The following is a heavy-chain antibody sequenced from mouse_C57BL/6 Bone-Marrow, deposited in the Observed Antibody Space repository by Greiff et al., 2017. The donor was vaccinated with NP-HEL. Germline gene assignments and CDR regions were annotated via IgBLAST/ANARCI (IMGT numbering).Heavy chain of an antibody. Sequence: VQLQQSGPELVKPGASVKISCKASGYTFTDYYMNWVKQSHGKSLEWIGDINPNNGGTSYNQKFKGKATLTVDKSSSTAYMELRSLTSEDSAVYYCARGILLRSSFAYWGQGTLVTVSA. CDR2: INPNNGGT. CDR3: ARGILLRSSFAY. J-gene: IGHJ3*01. D-gene: IGHD1-1*01. V-gene: IGHV1-26*01. CDR1: GYTFTDYY.